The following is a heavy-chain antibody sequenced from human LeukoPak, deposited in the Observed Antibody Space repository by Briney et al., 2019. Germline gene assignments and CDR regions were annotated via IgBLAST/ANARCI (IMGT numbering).Heavy chain of an antibody. J-gene: IGHJ3*02. CDR1: GDSVSSNSAA. CDR2: TYYRSKWYS. D-gene: IGHD3-22*01. V-gene: IGHV6-1*01. CDR3: ARSYYYDSSGYYYGDAFDI. Sequence: SQTLSLTCAISGDSVSSNSAAWNWIRQSPSRGLEWLGRTYYRSKWYSDYAVSVKSRITINPDTSKNQFSLQLNSVTPEDTAVYYCARSYYYDSSGYYYGDAFDIWGQGTMVTVSS.